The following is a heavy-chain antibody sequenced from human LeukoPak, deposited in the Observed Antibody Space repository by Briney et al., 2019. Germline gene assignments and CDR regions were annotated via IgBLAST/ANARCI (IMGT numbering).Heavy chain of an antibody. J-gene: IGHJ4*02. D-gene: IGHD5-24*01. V-gene: IGHV4-59*08. CDR3: ARFRDGYNAYYFDY. Sequence: PSETLSLTCTVSGGSISGYYWSWIRQPPVKGLEWIGYIYYSGSTNYNPSLKSRVTISVDTSKNQFSLKLSSVTAADTAVYYCARFRDGYNAYYFDYWGQGTLVTVSS. CDR1: GGSISGYY. CDR2: IYYSGST.